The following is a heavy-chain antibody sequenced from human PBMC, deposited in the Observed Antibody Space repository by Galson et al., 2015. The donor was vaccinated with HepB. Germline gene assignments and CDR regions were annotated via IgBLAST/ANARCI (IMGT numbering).Heavy chain of an antibody. Sequence: SLRLSCAASGFTFSDYYMSWIRQAPGKGLEWVSYISSSSSYTNYADSVKGRFTISRDNAKNSLYLQMNSLRAEDTAVYYCARGKDSGWFDYWGQGTLVTVSS. CDR3: ARGKDSGWFDY. V-gene: IGHV3-11*06. CDR1: GFTFSDYY. D-gene: IGHD5-12*01. CDR2: ISSSSSYT. J-gene: IGHJ4*02.